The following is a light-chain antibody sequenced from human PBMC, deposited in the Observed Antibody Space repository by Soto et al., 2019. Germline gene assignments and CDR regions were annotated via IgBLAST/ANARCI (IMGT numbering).Light chain of an antibody. Sequence: EIVLTQSPATLSLSPGERATLSCRASQSVSSYLAWYQHKPGQPPRLLIYDASNRATGIAARFSGSGSGTDFTLTISSLDPEDFAIYYCQQYNNWPCTFGQGTKLEIK. V-gene: IGKV3-11*01. CDR2: DAS. J-gene: IGKJ2*01. CDR3: QQYNNWPCT. CDR1: QSVSSY.